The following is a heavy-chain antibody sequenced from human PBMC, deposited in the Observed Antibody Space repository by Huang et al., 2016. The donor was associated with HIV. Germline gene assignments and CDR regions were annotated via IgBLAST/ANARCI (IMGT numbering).Heavy chain of an antibody. CDR3: ARGQSGPSQWLASLGNYYYYMDV. J-gene: IGHJ6*03. CDR1: GGSISGSRYY. Sequence: QLQLQESGPGPVKPSATLSLTCSVSGGSISGSRYYWGWIRQPPGKGLEWIGSIYYRGDSHYSPSLKSRVTISGDTSKKQFSRKLSAVTAADTAVYYCARGQSGPSQWLASLGNYYYYMDVWGKGTTVTVSS. V-gene: IGHV4-39*01. D-gene: IGHD6-19*01. CDR2: IYYRGDS.